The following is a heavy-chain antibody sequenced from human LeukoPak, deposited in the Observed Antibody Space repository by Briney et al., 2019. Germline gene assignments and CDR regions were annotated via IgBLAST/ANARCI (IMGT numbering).Heavy chain of an antibody. J-gene: IGHJ4*02. CDR2: ISGSGGST. CDR3: ATMVRGVTSSHY. CDR1: GFTFSSYA. Sequence: GGSLRLSCAASGFTFSSYAMSWVRQAPGKGLEWVSAISGSGGSTYYADSVKGRFTISRDNSKNTLYLQMNSLRAEDTAVYYCATMVRGVTSSHYWGQGTLVTVSS. V-gene: IGHV3-23*01. D-gene: IGHD3-10*01.